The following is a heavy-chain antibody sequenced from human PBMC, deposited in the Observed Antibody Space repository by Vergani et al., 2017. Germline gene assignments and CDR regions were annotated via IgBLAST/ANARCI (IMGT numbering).Heavy chain of an antibody. D-gene: IGHD3-22*01. CDR2: IYPGDSDT. J-gene: IGHJ6*02. V-gene: IGHV5-51*01. CDR3: ARHRYYYDSSGYWGNYYGMDV. Sequence: EVQLVQSGAEVKKPGESLKISCKGSGYSVTSYWIGWVRQMPGKGLEWMGIIYPGDSDTRYSPSFQGQVTISADKSISTAYLQWSSLKASDTAMYYCARHRYYYDSSGYWGNYYGMDVWGQGTTVTVSS. CDR1: GYSVTSYW.